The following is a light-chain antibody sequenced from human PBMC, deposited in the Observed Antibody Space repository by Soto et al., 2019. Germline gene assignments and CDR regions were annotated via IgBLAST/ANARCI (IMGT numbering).Light chain of an antibody. Sequence: QSVLTQPPSASGTPGQRVTISCSGSSSNIGSNAVSWYQQLPGTAPKVLIYSNNQRPSGVPDRFSGSKSGTSASLAISGLQSEDDADYYCATWDGSLNGWVFGGGTKLTVL. CDR3: ATWDGSLNGWV. J-gene: IGLJ3*02. CDR1: SSNIGSNA. CDR2: SNN. V-gene: IGLV1-44*01.